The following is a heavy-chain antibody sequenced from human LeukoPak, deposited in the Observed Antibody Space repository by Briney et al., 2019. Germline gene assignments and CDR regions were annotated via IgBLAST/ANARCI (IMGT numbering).Heavy chain of an antibody. CDR1: GFTFSTYA. J-gene: IGHJ4*02. Sequence: GGSLRLSCAASGFTFSTYAMSWVRQAPGKGLEWVSALTGGGGSTYYADSVKGRFTISRDNSKNTLYLQMNSLRAEDTAVYYCAKETPAVVVVISPSYYFDYWGQGTLVTVSS. V-gene: IGHV3-23*01. CDR2: LTGGGGST. D-gene: IGHD3-22*01. CDR3: AKETPAVVVVISPSYYFDY.